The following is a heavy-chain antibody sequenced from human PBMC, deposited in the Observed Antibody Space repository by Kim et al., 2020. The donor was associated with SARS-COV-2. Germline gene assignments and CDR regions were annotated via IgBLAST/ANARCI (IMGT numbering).Heavy chain of an antibody. J-gene: IGHJ4*02. V-gene: IGHV1-2*06. CDR1: GYTFTGYY. Sequence: ASVKVSCKASGYTFTGYYMHWVRQAPGQGLEWMGRINPNSGDTNYAQKFQGRVTMTRDTSISTAYMEVSRLRSDDTAVYYCARDYYDSSGYFADDYWGQGTLVTVSS. CDR3: ARDYYDSSGYFADDY. D-gene: IGHD3-22*01. CDR2: INPNSGDT.